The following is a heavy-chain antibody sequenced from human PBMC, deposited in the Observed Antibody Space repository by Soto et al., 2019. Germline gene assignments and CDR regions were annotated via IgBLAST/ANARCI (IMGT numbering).Heavy chain of an antibody. Sequence: GGSLRLSCAASGFTFSIYGMHWVRHAPGKGLEWVAVIWYDGSNKYYADSVKGRFTISRDNSKNTLYLQMNSLRAEDTAVYYCARGDSWSNFWGQGTLVTVSS. J-gene: IGHJ4*02. D-gene: IGHD6-13*01. CDR3: ARGDSWSNF. CDR1: GFTFSIYG. V-gene: IGHV3-33*01. CDR2: IWYDGSNK.